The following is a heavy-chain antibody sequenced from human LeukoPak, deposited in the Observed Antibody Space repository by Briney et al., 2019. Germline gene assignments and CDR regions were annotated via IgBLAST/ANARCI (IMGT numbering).Heavy chain of an antibody. CDR2: ISLSGGKT. Sequence: GGTLRLSCAASGFTFSSYVMNWVRQAPGKGLEWVSAISLSGGKTFYADSLQGRFTISRDNSKNTLYLQVNSLKTEDTAVYYCTTDPSADYDILTGYYRDYWGQGTLVTVSS. J-gene: IGHJ4*02. V-gene: IGHV3-23*01. CDR1: GFTFSSYV. CDR3: TTDPSADYDILTGYYRDY. D-gene: IGHD3-9*01.